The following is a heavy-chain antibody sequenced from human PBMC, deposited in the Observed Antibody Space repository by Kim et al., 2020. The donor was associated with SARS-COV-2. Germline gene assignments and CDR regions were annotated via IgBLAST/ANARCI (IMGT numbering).Heavy chain of an antibody. V-gene: IGHV3-23*01. J-gene: IGHJ6*01. CDR1: GFTFSDYV. CDR2: ISGSGKDI. D-gene: IGHD2-15*01. CDR3: AKYCHANSCYYYYGMDV. Sequence: GGSLRLSCTTSGFTFSDYVMTWVRQAPGKGLECVSGISGSGKDIYYADSVRGRFTISRDNAKNTLYLQMNSLRAEDTAVYYCAKYCHANSCYYYYGMDV.